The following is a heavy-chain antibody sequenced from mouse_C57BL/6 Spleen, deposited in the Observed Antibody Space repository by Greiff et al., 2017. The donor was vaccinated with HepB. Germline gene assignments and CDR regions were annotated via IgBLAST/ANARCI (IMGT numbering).Heavy chain of an antibody. J-gene: IGHJ1*03. CDR3: ARDDYYGSSYWYFDV. CDR1: GFTFSSYA. Sequence: EVQLKESGGGLVKPGGSLKLSCAASGFTFSSYAMSWVRQTPEKRLEWVATISDGGSYTYYPDNVKGRFTISRDNAKNNLYLQMSHLKSEDTAMYYCARDDYYGSSYWYFDVWGTGTTVTVSS. D-gene: IGHD1-1*01. V-gene: IGHV5-4*01. CDR2: ISDGGSYT.